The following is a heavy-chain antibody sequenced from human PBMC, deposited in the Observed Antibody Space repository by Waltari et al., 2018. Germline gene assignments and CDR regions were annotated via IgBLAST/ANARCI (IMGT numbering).Heavy chain of an antibody. J-gene: IGHJ6*02. CDR1: GFTFSRYW. V-gene: IGHV3-74*01. CDR3: ARVATKTYSSPVPGRPYYYGMDV. Sequence: EEQLVESGGGLAQPGESLRLSCAASGFTFSRYWMDWVRQAPGKGLVCVSRINSEGSSTTYADSVKGRFTSSRDNAKNTLYVQMNRLRSEDTAVYYCARVATKTYSSPVPGRPYYYGMDVWGQGTTVTVSS. CDR2: INSEGSST. D-gene: IGHD3-22*01.